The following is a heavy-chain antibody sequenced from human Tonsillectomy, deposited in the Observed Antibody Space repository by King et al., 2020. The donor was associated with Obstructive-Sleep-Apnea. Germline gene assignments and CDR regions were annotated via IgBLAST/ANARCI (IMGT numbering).Heavy chain of an antibody. CDR1: GFSFSTYW. J-gene: IGHJ4*02. D-gene: IGHD5-18*01. CDR2: IRQNGTEM. CDR3: ARENDNDTYGYSHYFDY. V-gene: IGHV3-7*03. Sequence: VQLVESGGGLVRPGGSLRLSCAASGFSFSTYWMTWVRQAPGKGLEWVANIRQNGTEMYYVDSVKGRFTISEDNAKNSLYLQMNSLRAEDTAVYYCARENDNDTYGYSHYFDYWGQGTLVTVSS.